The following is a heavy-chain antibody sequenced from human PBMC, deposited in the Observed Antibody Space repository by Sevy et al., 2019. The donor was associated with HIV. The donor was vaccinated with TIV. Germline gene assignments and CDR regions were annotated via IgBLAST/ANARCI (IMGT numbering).Heavy chain of an antibody. CDR1: GISFTTSG. J-gene: IGHJ6*02. Sequence: GGSLRLSCRVSGISFTTSGMHWVRQAPGKGLEWVAVISYHGRDKFYAESVKGRSNISRDNSKNMVYLQIDSVRPEDTAVYYCAKDFTGYNGLDVWGQGTMVTVSS. CDR2: ISYHGRDK. CDR3: AKDFTGYNGLDV. V-gene: IGHV3-30*18. D-gene: IGHD3-9*01.